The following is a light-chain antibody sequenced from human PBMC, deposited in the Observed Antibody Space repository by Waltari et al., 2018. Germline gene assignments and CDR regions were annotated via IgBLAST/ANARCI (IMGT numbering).Light chain of an antibody. V-gene: IGLV2-14*03. CDR3: CSYTSSRTWV. CDR1: SSDVGGSNY. CDR2: DVT. Sequence: QSALTPPASVSGSPGQPITISCTGTSSDVGGSNYFSWYQQHPGRAPKLMIYDVTKRPSGVSTRFSGSKSGNTASLTISGLQDEDEADYYCCSYTSSRTWVFGGGTKLTVL. J-gene: IGLJ3*02.